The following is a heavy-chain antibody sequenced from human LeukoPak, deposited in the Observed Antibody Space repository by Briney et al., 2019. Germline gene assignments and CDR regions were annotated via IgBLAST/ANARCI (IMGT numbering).Heavy chain of an antibody. CDR2: IYYSGST. CDR3: ASDYGGNLHYFDY. Sequence: SETLSLTCTVSGGSISSGDYYWSWLRQPPGKGLEWFGYIYYSGSTYYNPSLKSRVTISVDTSKNQFSLKLSSVTAADTAVYYCASDYGGNLHYFDYWGQGTLVTVSS. V-gene: IGHV4-30-4*01. D-gene: IGHD4-17*01. J-gene: IGHJ4*02. CDR1: GGSISSGDYY.